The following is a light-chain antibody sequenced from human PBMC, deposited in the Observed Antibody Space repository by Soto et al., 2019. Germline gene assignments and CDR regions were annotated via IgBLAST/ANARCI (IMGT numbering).Light chain of an antibody. CDR3: QQLNSYPIT. CDR2: AAS. V-gene: IGKV1-9*01. Sequence: DIQLTQSPSFLSASVGDRVTITCRASQGLSSDLAWYQQKPGKAPKLLIYAASTLQSGVPSRFSGSGSGTGFTVTISSLQPAEFATYYSQQLNSYPITFGQGKPLEIK. J-gene: IGKJ5*01. CDR1: QGLSSD.